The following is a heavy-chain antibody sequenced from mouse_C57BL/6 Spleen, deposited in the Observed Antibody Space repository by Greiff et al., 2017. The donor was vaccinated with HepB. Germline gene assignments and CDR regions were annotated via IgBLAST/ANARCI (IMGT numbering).Heavy chain of an antibody. V-gene: IGHV1-76*01. Sequence: VHLVESGAELVRPGASVKLSCKASGYTFTDYYINWVKQRPGQGLEWIARIYPGSGNTYYNEKFKGKATLTAEKSSSTAYMQLSSLTSEDSAVYFCARGGGIITTVVEGYFDVWGTGTTVTVSS. D-gene: IGHD1-1*01. CDR1: GYTFTDYY. J-gene: IGHJ1*03. CDR2: IYPGSGNT. CDR3: ARGGGIITTVVEGYFDV.